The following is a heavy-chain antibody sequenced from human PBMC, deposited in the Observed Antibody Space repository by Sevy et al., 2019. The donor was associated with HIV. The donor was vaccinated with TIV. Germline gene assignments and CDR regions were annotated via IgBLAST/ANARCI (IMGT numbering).Heavy chain of an antibody. CDR2: ISAVNGHT. CDR3: ATKGIIAVGTLEY. Sequence: ASVKVSCKTSSYSFSTYDFIWVRQAPGQRLDWLGWISAVNGHTLYAQRFQGRVTMTTDTSVREVYMELRNLRSVDTAISYCATKGIIAVGTLEYWGQRTLVTVSS. CDR1: SYSFSTYD. V-gene: IGHV1-18*01. J-gene: IGHJ4*02. D-gene: IGHD6-13*01.